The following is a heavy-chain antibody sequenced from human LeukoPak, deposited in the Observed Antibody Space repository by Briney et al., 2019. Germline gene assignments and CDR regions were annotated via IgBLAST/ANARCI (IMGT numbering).Heavy chain of an antibody. V-gene: IGHV4-39*02. CDR1: GDSISRNSYY. CDR3: ARGYTSRFWYFDL. J-gene: IGHJ2*01. D-gene: IGHD5-18*01. CDR2: VYYSGST. Sequence: SETLSLTCTVSGDSISRNSYYWGWIRQPPGKGLEWIGTVYYSGSTYNNPSLKSRVTISVDTSKNQFSLKLSSVTAADTAVYYCARGYTSRFWYFDLWGRGTLVTVSS.